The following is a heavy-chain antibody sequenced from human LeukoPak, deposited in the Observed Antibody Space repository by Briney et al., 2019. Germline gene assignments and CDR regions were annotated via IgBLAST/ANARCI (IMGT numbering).Heavy chain of an antibody. CDR3: ARDDNYYDTSGHFFDAFTL. CDR2: ISWNSGSI. J-gene: IGHJ3*01. D-gene: IGHD3-22*01. V-gene: IGHV3-9*01. Sequence: GGSLRLSCAASGFTFDDYAMHWVRQAPGKGLEWVSGISWNSGSIGYADSVKGRFTISRDNAKNLLYLQMNSLRVEDTAVYFCARDDNYYDTSGHFFDAFTLWGQGTMVTVSS. CDR1: GFTFDDYA.